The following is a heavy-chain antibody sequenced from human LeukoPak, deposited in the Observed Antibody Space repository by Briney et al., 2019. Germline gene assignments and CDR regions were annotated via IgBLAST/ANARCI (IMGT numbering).Heavy chain of an antibody. CDR3: AADGGAPPYYYYYGMDV. D-gene: IGHD4-23*01. V-gene: IGHV1-58*01. J-gene: IGHJ6*02. CDR1: GFTFTSSA. CDR2: IVVGSGNT. Sequence: AASVKVSCKASGFTFTSSAVQWVRQARGQRLERIGWIVVGSGNTNYAQKFQERVTITRDMSTSTAYMELSSLRSEDTAVYYCAADGGAPPYYYYYGMDVWGQGTTVAVSS.